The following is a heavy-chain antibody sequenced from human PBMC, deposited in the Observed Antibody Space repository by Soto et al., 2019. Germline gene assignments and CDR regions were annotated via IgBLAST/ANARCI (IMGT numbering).Heavy chain of an antibody. CDR1: GGSMSGQH. CDR3: ATYSVGEGGRGY. V-gene: IGHV4-4*09. CDR2: HHSDST. D-gene: IGHD5-12*01. Sequence: QVQLQESGPGLVKPSETLSLTCTVSGGSMSGQHWSWIRQPPGKGLEWIGHHSDSTNYNPSLKSRVTISTDTSKNQFSLKLSSVTAADTAVSYCATYSVGEGGRGYWGQGTLVTVSS. J-gene: IGHJ4*02.